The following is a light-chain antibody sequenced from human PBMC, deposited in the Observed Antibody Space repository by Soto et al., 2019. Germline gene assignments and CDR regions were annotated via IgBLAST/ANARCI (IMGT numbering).Light chain of an antibody. Sequence: DIQMTQSPSTLSASVGDRVILTCRASQSVDSWLAWYQQKPGKAPKLLIYHSSTLESGVPSRFSGSGFRTEFTLTISGLQPDDFATYYCQQYSDYPWTFGQGTKVDIK. J-gene: IGKJ1*01. V-gene: IGKV1-5*03. CDR3: QQYSDYPWT. CDR2: HSS. CDR1: QSVDSW.